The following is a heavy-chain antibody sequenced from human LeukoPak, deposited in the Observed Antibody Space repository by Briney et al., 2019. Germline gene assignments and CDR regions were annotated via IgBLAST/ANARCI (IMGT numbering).Heavy chain of an antibody. V-gene: IGHV4-34*01. D-gene: IGHD3-16*01. CDR2: IKHSGST. CDR1: GGSFSGYY. Sequence: SETLSLTCAVYGGSFSGYYWSWIRQPPGKGLGWIGEIKHSGSTNYNPSLKSRVTISVDTSKNQFSLKLRSVTAADTAVYYCARGPTTHYDNVWGSSDRSPLFYYYFDMDVGGQEPGVSVPS. J-gene: IGHJ6*02. CDR3: ARGPTTHYDNVWGSSDRSPLFYYYFDMDV.